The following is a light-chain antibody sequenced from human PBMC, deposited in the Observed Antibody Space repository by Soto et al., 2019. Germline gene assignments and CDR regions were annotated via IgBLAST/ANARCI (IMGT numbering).Light chain of an antibody. CDR3: QQYGDSPYT. CDR1: QSVRSRY. Sequence: EFVVTQSPGTLSLSLGERATLSCRTSQSVRSRYLAWYQQKPGQAPTLLIYDASSRPGGIPDRFIGSGSRTDFTLTISRLEPEDFAVYYCQQYGDSPYTFGQGTKLEIK. J-gene: IGKJ2*01. V-gene: IGKV3-20*01. CDR2: DAS.